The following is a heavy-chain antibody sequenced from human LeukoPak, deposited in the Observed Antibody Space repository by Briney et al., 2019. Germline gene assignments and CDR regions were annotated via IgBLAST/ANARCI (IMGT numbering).Heavy chain of an antibody. CDR1: GFTFDDYA. J-gene: IGHJ6*03. CDR2: ISWDGGST. Sequence: GGPLRLSCAASGFTFDDYAMHWVRQAPGKGLEWVSLISWDGGSTYYADSVKGRFTISRDNSKNSLYLQMNSLRAEDTALYYCAKDSYYGSGSQFMDVWGKGTTVTVSS. CDR3: AKDSYYGSGSQFMDV. D-gene: IGHD3-10*01. V-gene: IGHV3-43D*03.